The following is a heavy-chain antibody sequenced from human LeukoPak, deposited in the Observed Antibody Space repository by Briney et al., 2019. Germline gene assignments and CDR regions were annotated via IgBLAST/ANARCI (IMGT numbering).Heavy chain of an antibody. CDR3: ARGRYSSSWYDDSDY. Sequence: HPGGSLRLSCAASGFTFSSYAMHWVRQAPGKGLEWVAVISYDGSNKYYADSVKGRFTISRDNSKNTLYLQMNSLRAEDTAVYYCARGRYSSSWYDDSDYWGQGTLVTVSS. D-gene: IGHD6-13*01. V-gene: IGHV3-30-3*01. CDR2: ISYDGSNK. J-gene: IGHJ4*02. CDR1: GFTFSSYA.